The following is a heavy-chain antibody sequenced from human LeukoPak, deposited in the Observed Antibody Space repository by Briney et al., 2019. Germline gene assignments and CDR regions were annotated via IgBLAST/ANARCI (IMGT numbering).Heavy chain of an antibody. CDR1: GFTFSSYA. Sequence: GGSLRLSCAASGFTFSSYAMSWVRQAPGKGLEWVSAISGSGGSTYYADSVKGRFTISRDNSKNTLYLQMNSLRAEDTAVYYCAKDPGYYYDSSGYFDYWGQGTLVTVSS. V-gene: IGHV3-23*01. CDR3: AKDPGYYYDSSGYFDY. J-gene: IGHJ4*02. CDR2: ISGSGGST. D-gene: IGHD3-22*01.